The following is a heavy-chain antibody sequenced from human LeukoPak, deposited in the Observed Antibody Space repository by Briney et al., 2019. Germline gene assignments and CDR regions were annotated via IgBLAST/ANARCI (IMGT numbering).Heavy chain of an antibody. D-gene: IGHD3-3*01. CDR3: AKEHDFWSGQDDY. V-gene: IGHV3-23*01. CDR2: ISGSGGST. CDR1: GLTFSNSA. Sequence: PGGSLRLSCVASGLTFSNSAMSWVRQAPGKGLEWVSAISGSGGSTYYADSVKGRFTISRDNSKNTLYLQMNSLRAEDTAVYYCAKEHDFWSGQDDYWGQGTLVTVSS. J-gene: IGHJ4*02.